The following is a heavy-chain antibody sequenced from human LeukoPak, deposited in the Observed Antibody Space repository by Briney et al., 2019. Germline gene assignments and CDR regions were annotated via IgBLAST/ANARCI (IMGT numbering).Heavy chain of an antibody. CDR1: GFIFSRYE. J-gene: IGHJ4*02. D-gene: IGHD4-23*01. CDR3: AKITVAFDY. V-gene: IGHV3-48*03. CDR2: INSDGGAT. Sequence: PGGSLRLSCAASGFIFSRYEMNWVRQAPGKGLEWVSYINSDGGATYHTDSVKGRFTISRDNSKNTLYLQMNSLRAEDTAVYYCAKITVAFDYWGQGTLVTVSS.